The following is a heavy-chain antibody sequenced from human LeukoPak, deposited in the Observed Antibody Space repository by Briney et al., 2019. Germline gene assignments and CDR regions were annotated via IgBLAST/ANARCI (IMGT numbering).Heavy chain of an antibody. D-gene: IGHD1-26*01. Sequence: SETLSLTCAVSSYSISSGYYWGWVRQPPGKGLEWIGSIYHTGSTYYNPSLKSRVTISLDTSENHFSLNLTSVTAADTAVYYCARVGAYASLDYWGQGILVTVSS. CDR1: SYSISSGYY. CDR2: IYHTGST. CDR3: ARVGAYASLDY. J-gene: IGHJ4*02. V-gene: IGHV4-38-2*01.